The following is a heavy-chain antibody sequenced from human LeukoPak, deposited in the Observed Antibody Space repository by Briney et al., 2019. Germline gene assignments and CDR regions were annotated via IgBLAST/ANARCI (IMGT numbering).Heavy chain of an antibody. J-gene: IGHJ6*02. Sequence: GASLKISYKGSGSSITSYWIGWVRPMPGKGLEWMGIIYPGDSDTRYSPSFQGQVTTSDDKSISTAYLQWSSLKASDTAMYYCARAGSTDLYYYGRDVWGQGTTVTVSS. CDR2: IYPGDSDT. CDR3: ARAGSTDLYYYGRDV. D-gene: IGHD2-2*01. V-gene: IGHV5-51*01. CDR1: GSSITSYW.